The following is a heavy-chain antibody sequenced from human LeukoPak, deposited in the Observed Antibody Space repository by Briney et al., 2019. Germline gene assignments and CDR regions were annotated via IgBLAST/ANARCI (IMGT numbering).Heavy chain of an antibody. CDR1: GGSISNYY. CDR2: VHYSGNT. Sequence: SETLSLTCIVSGGSISNYYWSWIRQPPRKGLEWIGNVHYSGNTNYNPSLKSRVTISVDTSKNQFSLKLSSVTAADTAVYYCARMIAAAGTEYFDLWGRGTLVTVSS. V-gene: IGHV4-59*01. D-gene: IGHD6-13*01. J-gene: IGHJ2*01. CDR3: ARMIAAAGTEYFDL.